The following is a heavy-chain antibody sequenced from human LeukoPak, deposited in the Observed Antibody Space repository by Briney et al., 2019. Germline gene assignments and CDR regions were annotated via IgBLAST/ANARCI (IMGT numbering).Heavy chain of an antibody. CDR3: ARHQCSGTRCYNFYFYGMDV. Sequence: PSETLSLTCTVSGGSITSSIDYWGWVRQPPGKGLEWIATIYYSTSTQYNPSLKSRVPMSVDTSKNQFSLKLSSMTAADTAVYYCARHQCSGTRCYNFYFYGMDVWGQGTTVTVSS. V-gene: IGHV4-39*01. J-gene: IGHJ6*02. CDR2: IYYSTST. D-gene: IGHD2-2*02. CDR1: GGSITSSIDY.